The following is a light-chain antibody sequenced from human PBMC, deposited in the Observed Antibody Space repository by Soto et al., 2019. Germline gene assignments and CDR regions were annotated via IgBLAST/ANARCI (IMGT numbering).Light chain of an antibody. CDR1: SSDVGNYNY. CDR3: CSYAGNFVYV. J-gene: IGLJ1*01. Sequence: QSVLTQPRSVSESPGQSVTISCTGTSSDVGNYNYVSWYQQHPDKAPKLIIFDVNKRPSGVPDRFSGSKSGNTASLTISGLQAEDEADYYCCSYAGNFVYVFGSGTKVTVL. CDR2: DVN. V-gene: IGLV2-11*01.